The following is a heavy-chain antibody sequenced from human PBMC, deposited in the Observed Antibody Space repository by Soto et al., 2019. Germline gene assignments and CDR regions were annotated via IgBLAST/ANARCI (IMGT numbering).Heavy chain of an antibody. CDR3: ARADGYCSSTSCYTYFQH. D-gene: IGHD2-2*02. J-gene: IGHJ1*01. CDR1: GGSISSYY. CDR2: IYYSGST. Sequence: QVQLQESGPGLVKPSETLSLTCTVSGGSISSYYWSWIRQPPGKGLEWIGYIYYSGSTNYNPSLKRRVTISVDTSKNQFSLKLSSVTAADTAVYYCARADGYCSSTSCYTYFQHWGQGTLVTVSS. V-gene: IGHV4-59*01.